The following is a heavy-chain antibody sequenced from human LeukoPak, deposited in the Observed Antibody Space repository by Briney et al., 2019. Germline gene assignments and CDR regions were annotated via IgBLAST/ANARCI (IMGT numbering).Heavy chain of an antibody. CDR3: ATASIAVAGYYNYYMDV. J-gene: IGHJ6*03. D-gene: IGHD6-19*01. Sequence: ASVKVSCKVSGYTLTELSMHWVRQAPGKGLEWMGGFDPEDGETIYAQKFQGRVTMTEDTSTDTAYMELSSLRSEDTAVYYCATASIAVAGYYNYYMDVWGKGTTVTVSS. CDR1: GYTLTELS. V-gene: IGHV1-24*01. CDR2: FDPEDGET.